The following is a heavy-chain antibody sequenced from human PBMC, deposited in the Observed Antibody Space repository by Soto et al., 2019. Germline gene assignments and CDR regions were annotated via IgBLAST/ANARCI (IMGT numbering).Heavy chain of an antibody. Sequence: QVQLVESGGGXVXXXXSLRLSXAAXGFXFSXYXXXWVRXAXGKGLEWVAVIWYDGSNKYYADSVKGRFTISRDNSKNTLYLQMNSLRAEDTAVYYCARGLGRWYFDLWGRGTLVTVSS. CDR1: GFXFSXYX. CDR3: ARGLGRWYFDL. D-gene: IGHD7-27*01. CDR2: IWYDGSNK. J-gene: IGHJ2*01. V-gene: IGHV3-33*01.